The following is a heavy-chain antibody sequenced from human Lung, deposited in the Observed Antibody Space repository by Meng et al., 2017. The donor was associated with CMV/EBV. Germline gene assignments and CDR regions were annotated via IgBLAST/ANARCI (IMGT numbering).Heavy chain of an antibody. CDR3: ARDPRGDGGVTFDY. J-gene: IGHJ4*02. V-gene: IGHV3-7*01. CDR2: INEDGSET. Sequence: GESXKISXVGSGFNFNNYWMNWVRQAPGKGLEWVANINEDGSETYYLDSVKGRVTISRDNAKNSLLLKRNSRRADDTAVYYCARDPRGDGGVTFDYWGQGIXVTVSS. CDR1: GFNFNNYW. D-gene: IGHD5-24*01.